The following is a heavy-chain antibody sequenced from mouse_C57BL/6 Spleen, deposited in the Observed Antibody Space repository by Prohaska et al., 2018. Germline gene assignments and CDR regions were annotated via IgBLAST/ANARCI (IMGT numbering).Heavy chain of an antibody. CDR1: GYTFTSYW. D-gene: IGHD1-1*01. CDR2: INPSNGGT. Sequence: QVQLQQPGTELVKPVASVKLSCKASGYTFTSYWMHWVKQRPGQGLEWIGNINPSNGGTNYNEKFKSKATLTVDKSSSTAYMQLSSLTSEDSAVYYCARPITTVVDWYFDVWGTGTTVTVSS. CDR3: ARPITTVVDWYFDV. J-gene: IGHJ1*03. V-gene: IGHV1-53*01.